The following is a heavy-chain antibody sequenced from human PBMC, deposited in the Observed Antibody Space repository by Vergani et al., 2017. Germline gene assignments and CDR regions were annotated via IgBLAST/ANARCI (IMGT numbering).Heavy chain of an antibody. J-gene: IGHJ5*02. V-gene: IGHV3-9*01. CDR1: GFTFDDYA. CDR3: ANDLPCGNYGGDWLAP. CDR2: ISWNSGSI. D-gene: IGHD4-23*01. Sequence: EVQRVESGGGLVQPGRSLRLSCAASGFTFDDYAMHWVRQAPGKGLGWVPGISWNSGSIGYADSVKGRFTISRDNAKNTLYLQMNSLRAEDTAVYYCANDLPCGNYGGDWLAPWGQGTLVTGSS.